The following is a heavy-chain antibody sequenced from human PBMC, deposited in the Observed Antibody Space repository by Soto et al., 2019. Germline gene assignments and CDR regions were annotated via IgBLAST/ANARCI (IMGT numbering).Heavy chain of an antibody. Sequence: QVQLVQSGAEVKKPGASVKVSCKASGYTLTTFAMHWVRQAPGQGLEWMGWINAGNGNTKYSQKFQGRVTMTRDTSANTAYMELSSLRSEDTAVYYCARSIVVVTALDYWGQGTLVTVSS. V-gene: IGHV1-3*01. CDR1: GYTLTTFA. D-gene: IGHD2-21*02. CDR2: INAGNGNT. CDR3: ARSIVVVTALDY. J-gene: IGHJ4*02.